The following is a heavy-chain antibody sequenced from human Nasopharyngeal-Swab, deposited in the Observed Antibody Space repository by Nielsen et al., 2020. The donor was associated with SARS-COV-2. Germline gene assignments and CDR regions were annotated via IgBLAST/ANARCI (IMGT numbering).Heavy chain of an antibody. J-gene: IGHJ4*02. CDR2: IYPGDSAT. CDR3: ARAIPDSYGGEYYLDY. CDR1: GYTFNTYW. V-gene: IGHV5-51*01. Sequence: GGSLRLSCQGSGYTFNTYWIGWVRQIPGKGLEWMGIIYPGDSATRYSPSFQGQVTISADKSISTAYLQWSSLKASDTAIYYCARAIPDSYGGEYYLDYWGQGTLVTVSS. D-gene: IGHD5-18*01.